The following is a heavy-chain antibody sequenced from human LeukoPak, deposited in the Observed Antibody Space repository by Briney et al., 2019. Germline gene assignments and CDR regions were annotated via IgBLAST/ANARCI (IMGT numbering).Heavy chain of an antibody. D-gene: IGHD3-22*01. V-gene: IGHV3-21*01. CDR2: ISSSSSYI. Sequence: GGSLTLSCPASGFTFGSYSMNWVRQPPGKGLEWFSSISSSSSYIYHADSVQRRFPIARDNAKNSLYLQMNLLRAEDTAVYYRGRSNHYYDSSGYFRWGEGTLVTDSP. CDR3: GRSNHYYDSSGYFR. J-gene: IGHJ4*02. CDR1: GFTFGSYS.